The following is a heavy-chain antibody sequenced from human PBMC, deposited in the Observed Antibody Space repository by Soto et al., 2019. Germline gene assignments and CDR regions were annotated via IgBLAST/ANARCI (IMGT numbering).Heavy chain of an antibody. CDR3: ARISEFIYVYGRGYYFDS. D-gene: IGHD3-10*02. CDR2: FIPIFGTG. CDR1: GGTFKNYA. Sequence: QVQLVQSGAEVKKPGSSMRVSCKASGGTFKNYAFSWVRQAPGQGLEWMGGFIPIFGTGNYAEEFQGRVSIPADESTKTFYMDLRSLRSDDTAVYFCARISEFIYVYGRGYYFDSWGQGTLITVSS. V-gene: IGHV1-69*01. J-gene: IGHJ4*02.